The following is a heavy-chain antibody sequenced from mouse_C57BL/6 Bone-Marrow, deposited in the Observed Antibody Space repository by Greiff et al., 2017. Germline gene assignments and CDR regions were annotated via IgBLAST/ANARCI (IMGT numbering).Heavy chain of an antibody. Sequence: EVQLVESGGGLVKPGGSLKLSCAASGFTFSSYTMSWVRQTPEKRLQWVAALSGGGGNTYYPDSVNGRFTISRDNDKNILYLQMSSLRSEDTALYYCSRQVTTVLATKYFDVWGTGTTVTVSS. J-gene: IGHJ1*03. CDR3: SRQVTTVLATKYFDV. CDR2: LSGGGGNT. D-gene: IGHD1-1*01. CDR1: GFTFSSYT. V-gene: IGHV5-9*01.